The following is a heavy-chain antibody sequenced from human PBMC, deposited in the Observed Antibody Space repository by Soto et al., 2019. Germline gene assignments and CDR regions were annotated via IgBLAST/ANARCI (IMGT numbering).Heavy chain of an antibody. D-gene: IGHD3-10*01. V-gene: IGHV3-23*01. J-gene: IGHJ6*03. CDR2: ISGSGSST. CDR1: GFTFSTYA. CDR3: AKIGAIYYYSYMDV. Sequence: GGSLRLSCAASGFTFSTYAMSWVRQAPGKGLEWVSAISGSGSSTYYADSVKGRFTISRDNSKNTVHLQMNSLRVEDTALYYCAKIGAIYYYSYMDVWGEGTTVTVSS.